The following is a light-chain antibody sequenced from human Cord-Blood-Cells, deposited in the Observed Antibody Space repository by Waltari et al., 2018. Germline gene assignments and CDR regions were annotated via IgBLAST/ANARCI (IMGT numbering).Light chain of an antibody. CDR3: QQYNNWPFT. CDR1: QSVSSN. J-gene: IGKJ4*01. Sequence: EIVITQSPATLSASPGESATLYCRASQSVSSNLAWYQQKPGQAPRLLLYAASTRATGIPARFSGSGSGTEFTLTISSLQSEDFAVYYCQQYNNWPFTFGGGTKVEIK. CDR2: AAS. V-gene: IGKV3-15*01.